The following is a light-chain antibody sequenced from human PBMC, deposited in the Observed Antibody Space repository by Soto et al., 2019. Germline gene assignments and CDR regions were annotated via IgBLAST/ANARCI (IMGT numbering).Light chain of an antibody. Sequence: EIVLTQSPGTLSLSPGERATLSCRASQSVGRNYLAWYQQKPGQAPRILIFAASSRASGIPDRFSGSGSGSDFTLTISRLEPEDFAVYYCQQYGTSRWAFGQGTKVEIK. CDR1: QSVGRNY. CDR2: AAS. CDR3: QQYGTSRWA. J-gene: IGKJ1*01. V-gene: IGKV3-20*01.